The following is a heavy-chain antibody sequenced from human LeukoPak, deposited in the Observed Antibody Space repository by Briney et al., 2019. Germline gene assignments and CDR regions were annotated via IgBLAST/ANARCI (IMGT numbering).Heavy chain of an antibody. V-gene: IGHV3-21*01. J-gene: IGHJ4*02. CDR3: ASLVVPAASPADY. Sequence: GGSLRLSCAVSGFIFSSYAMSWVRQAPGKGLEWVSSISSSGGVTYYADSVKGRFTISRDNAKTSLYLQMNSLRAEDTAVYYCASLVVPAASPADYWGQGTLVTVSS. D-gene: IGHD2-2*01. CDR2: ISSSGGVT. CDR1: GFIFSSYA.